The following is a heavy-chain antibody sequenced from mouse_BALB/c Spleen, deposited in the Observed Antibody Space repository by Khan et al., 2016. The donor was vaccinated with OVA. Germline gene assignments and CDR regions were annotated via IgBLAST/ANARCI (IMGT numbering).Heavy chain of an antibody. CDR3: ARQPYYHYNIKDY. D-gene: IGHD2-10*01. Sequence: QVQLKESGPGLVAPSQSLSITCTISGFSLTNYGIHWVRQPPGKGLEWLVVIWSDGSTTYNSALKSRLTISKDNSKSQVFLKMNSLQTDDTGMYFCARQPYYHYNIKDYWGQGTSVTVSS. V-gene: IGHV2-6-1*01. CDR1: GFSLTNYG. J-gene: IGHJ4*01. CDR2: IWSDGST.